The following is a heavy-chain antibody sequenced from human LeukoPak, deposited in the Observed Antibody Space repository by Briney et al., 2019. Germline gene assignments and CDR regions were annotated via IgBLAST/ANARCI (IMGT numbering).Heavy chain of an antibody. Sequence: GGSLRLSCAASGFTFSTYPMNWVRQTPGKGLEWVSYISSSSDTMYYADSVKGRFTISRDNAKNSLYLQMNSLRAEDTAVYYCARAPGGPFDYWGQGTLVTVSS. CDR2: ISSSSDTM. D-gene: IGHD2-15*01. J-gene: IGHJ4*02. CDR1: GFTFSTYP. CDR3: ARAPGGPFDY. V-gene: IGHV3-48*01.